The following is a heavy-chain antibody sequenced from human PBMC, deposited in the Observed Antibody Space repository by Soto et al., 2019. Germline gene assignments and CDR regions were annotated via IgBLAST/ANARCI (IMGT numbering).Heavy chain of an antibody. CDR3: ATHPSSLK. CDR2: IFSGGST. V-gene: IGHV3-53*02. J-gene: IGHJ4*02. CDR1: GFTVFNNY. Sequence: EVQLVETGGGLVQPGGSLRLSCAASGFTVFNNYMSWFRQAPGEGLEWVSVIFSGGSTSYADSVKGRFTVSRDSSKNTLYLQMNSLRAEDTAVYYCATHPSSLKWGQGTLVTVSP.